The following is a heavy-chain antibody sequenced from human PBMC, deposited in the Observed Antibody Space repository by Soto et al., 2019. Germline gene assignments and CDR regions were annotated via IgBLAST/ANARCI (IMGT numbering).Heavy chain of an antibody. V-gene: IGHV2-5*02. CDR3: AHREGDDYVWGSHKDAFDI. Sequence: QITLKESGPTLVKPTQTLTLTCTFSGFSLNTTAVGVGWIRQPPGKALEWLALIYWDNDKRYNPSLKTRLTITKDTSKNQVVLKMTNMDPVDTATYFCAHREGDDYVWGSHKDAFDIWGQGTMVTVSS. D-gene: IGHD3-16*01. CDR2: IYWDNDK. J-gene: IGHJ3*02. CDR1: GFSLNTTAVG.